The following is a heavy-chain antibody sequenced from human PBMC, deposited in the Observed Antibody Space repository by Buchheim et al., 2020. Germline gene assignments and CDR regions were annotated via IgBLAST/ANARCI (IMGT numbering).Heavy chain of an antibody. Sequence: EVQLVESGGGLVQPGGSLRLSCAASGFTFSSYAMSWVRQAPRKGLEWVSAISGSGGSTYYADSVKGRFTISRDHSKNTLYLQMNSLRAEDTAVYYCAKDNDILTGYYLPATYYFDYWGQGTL. D-gene: IGHD3-9*01. J-gene: IGHJ4*02. CDR3: AKDNDILTGYYLPATYYFDY. CDR1: GFTFSSYA. CDR2: ISGSGGST. V-gene: IGHV3-23*04.